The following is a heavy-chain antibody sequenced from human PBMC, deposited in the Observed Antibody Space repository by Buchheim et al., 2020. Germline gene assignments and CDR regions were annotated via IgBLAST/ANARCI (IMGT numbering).Heavy chain of an antibody. J-gene: IGHJ4*02. CDR1: GFTFSNYA. CDR3: AARSDY. V-gene: IGHV3-23*01. CDR2: ISGSGGST. Sequence: EVQLLESGGGLVQPGGSLRLSCAASGFTFSNYAMRWVRQAPGKGLEWVSEISGSGGSTYYADSVKGRFTISRDNPKHTLHLQMSSLRAEDTAIYYCAARSDYWGQGTL.